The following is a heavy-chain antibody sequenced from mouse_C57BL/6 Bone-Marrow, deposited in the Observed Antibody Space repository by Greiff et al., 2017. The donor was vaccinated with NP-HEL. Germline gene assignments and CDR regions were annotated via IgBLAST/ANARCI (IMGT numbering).Heavy chain of an antibody. Sequence: VQLQQSGPELVKPGASVKISCKASGYTFTDYYMNWVKQSHGKSLEWIGDINPNNGGTSYNQKFKGKATLTVDKSSSTAYMELRSLTSEDSAVYYCARCGGVFDYWGQGTTLTVSS. V-gene: IGHV1-26*01. CDR2: INPNNGGT. CDR3: ARCGGVFDY. D-gene: IGHD1-1*02. J-gene: IGHJ2*01. CDR1: GYTFTDYY.